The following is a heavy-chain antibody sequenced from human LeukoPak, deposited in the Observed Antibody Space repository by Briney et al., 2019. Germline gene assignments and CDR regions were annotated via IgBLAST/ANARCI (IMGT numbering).Heavy chain of an antibody. D-gene: IGHD3-10*01. CDR1: GYTFTSYG. V-gene: IGHV1-18*01. Sequence: GASVKVSCKASGYTFTSYGISWVRQAPGQGLEWMGWISAYNGNTNYAQKLQGRVTMTTDTSTSTAYMELRSLRSDDTAVYYCARVLTEDYYGSGSLHYWGQGTLVTVSS. J-gene: IGHJ4*02. CDR2: ISAYNGNT. CDR3: ARVLTEDYYGSGSLHY.